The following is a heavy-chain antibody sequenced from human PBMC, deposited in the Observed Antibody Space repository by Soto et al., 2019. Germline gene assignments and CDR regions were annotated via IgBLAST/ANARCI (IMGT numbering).Heavy chain of an antibody. D-gene: IGHD3-16*02. CDR3: ARVQVYDYIWGSYRYFDY. J-gene: IGHJ4*02. Sequence: SETLSLTCTVSGGSISSGGYYWSWIRQHPGKGLEWIGYIYYSGSTYYNPSLKSRVTISVDTSKNQFSLKLSSVTAADTAVYYCARVQVYDYIWGSYRYFDYWGQGTMVTVSS. V-gene: IGHV4-31*03. CDR1: GGSISSGGYY. CDR2: IYYSGST.